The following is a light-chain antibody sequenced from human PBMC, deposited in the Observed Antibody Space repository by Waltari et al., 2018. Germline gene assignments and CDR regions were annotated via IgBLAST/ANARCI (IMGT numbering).Light chain of an antibody. Sequence: TQDPAVSVAMGQTVRLTCQGDSLRSHYASWYQQRPGPAPILVLDDKNSRPSGVQDRFYGSSSDDTASLTITGGQAEDEADYDCHSRDATDSGGAFGGGTKLTV. J-gene: IGLJ2*01. CDR1: SLRSHY. CDR3: HSRDATDSGGA. V-gene: IGLV3-19*01. CDR2: DKN.